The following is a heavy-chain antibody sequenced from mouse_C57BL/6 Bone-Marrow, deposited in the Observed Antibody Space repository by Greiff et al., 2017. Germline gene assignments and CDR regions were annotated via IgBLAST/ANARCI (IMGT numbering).Heavy chain of an antibody. Sequence: VQLQQPGAELVKPGASVKLSCKASGYTFTSYWMQWVKQRPGQGLEWIGEIDPSDSYTNYNQKFKGKATLTVDTSSSTAYMKLSSLTSEDSAVYYCARYLLPFAYWGQGTLVTVSA. V-gene: IGHV1-50*01. CDR3: ARYLLPFAY. D-gene: IGHD5-1*01. CDR1: GYTFTSYW. J-gene: IGHJ3*01. CDR2: IDPSDSYT.